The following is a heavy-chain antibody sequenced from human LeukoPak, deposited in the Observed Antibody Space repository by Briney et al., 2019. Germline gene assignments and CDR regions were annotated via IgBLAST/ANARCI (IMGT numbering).Heavy chain of an antibody. J-gene: IGHJ6*03. CDR3: ARAGHNRITIFGVVINSYYMDV. V-gene: IGHV4-30-4*01. CDR1: GGSITSGDYY. D-gene: IGHD3-3*01. Sequence: PSQTLSLTCTVSGGSITSGDYYWSWIRQPPGKGLEWIGDIYYSGSTYHNPSLKSRLTISVDTSKNQFSLKLTSVTAADTAVYYCARAGHNRITIFGVVINSYYMDVWGKGTTVTVSS. CDR2: IYYSGST.